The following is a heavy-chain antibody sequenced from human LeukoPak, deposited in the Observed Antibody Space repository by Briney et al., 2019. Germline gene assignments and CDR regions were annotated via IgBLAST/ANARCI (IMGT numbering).Heavy chain of an antibody. V-gene: IGHV3-9*01. J-gene: IGHJ4*02. D-gene: IGHD6-13*01. CDR1: GFTFDDFA. CDR2: ITWNNDTI. Sequence: GRSLRLSCVASGFTFDDFAMHWVRQAPGKGLEWVSGITWNNDTIAYADSVKGRFTISRDNAKNSLYLQMDSLRLEDTALYYCAKVAYSSSWYYFDYWGQGTLVTVSS. CDR3: AKVAYSSSWYYFDY.